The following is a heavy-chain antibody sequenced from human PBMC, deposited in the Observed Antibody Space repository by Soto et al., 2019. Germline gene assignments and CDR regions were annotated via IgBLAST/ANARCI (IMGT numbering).Heavy chain of an antibody. CDR2: IYYNGST. V-gene: IGHV4-39*01. Sequence: QLQLQESGPGLVKPSETLSLTCTVSGDSITSSGSYWGWIRQPPGKGLEWIGSIYYNGSTYYNPSLKSRVTISVDTSKNHLSLKLTSMTAADTAMYYCARHGGTSGWHPRIYYYGMNVWGQGTTVTVSS. CDR1: GDSITSSGSY. D-gene: IGHD6-19*01. CDR3: ARHGGTSGWHPRIYYYGMNV. J-gene: IGHJ6*02.